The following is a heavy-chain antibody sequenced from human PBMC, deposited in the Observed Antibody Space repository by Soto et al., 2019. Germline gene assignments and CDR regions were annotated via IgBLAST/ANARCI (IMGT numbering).Heavy chain of an antibody. CDR1: GFTFTSYS. J-gene: IGHJ5*02. CDR2: ITSKSTTI. CDR3: AREMGACSDSSCYPGPYDS. Sequence: GGSLRLSCAASGFTFTSYSMNWVRQAPGQGLEWVSYITSKSTTIKYADSVKGRFTVSRDNAKNSLYLQLNSLRDEDTAVYYCAREMGACSDSSCYPGPYDSCGQGTLVAVPS. D-gene: IGHD3-16*01. V-gene: IGHV3-48*02.